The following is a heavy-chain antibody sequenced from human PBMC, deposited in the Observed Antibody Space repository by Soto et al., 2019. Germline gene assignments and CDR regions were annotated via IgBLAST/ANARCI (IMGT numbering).Heavy chain of an antibody. CDR2: IIPIFGTA. CDR3: ASDKWVGSQARRAVSCNY. CDR1: GGTFSSYA. D-gene: IGHD1-26*01. Sequence: QVQLVQSGAEVKKPGSSVKVSCKASGGTFSSYAISWVRQAPGQGLEWMGGIIPIFGTANYAQKFQGRVTITADESTSTAYMELSSLKSEDTAVSYCASDKWVGSQARRAVSCNYWAQGTLVTVSS. J-gene: IGHJ4*02. V-gene: IGHV1-69*01.